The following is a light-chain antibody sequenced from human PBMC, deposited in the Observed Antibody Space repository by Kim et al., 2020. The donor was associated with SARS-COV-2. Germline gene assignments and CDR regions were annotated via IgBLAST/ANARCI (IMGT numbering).Light chain of an antibody. J-gene: IGLJ2*01. Sequence: GQSITISCTGTSSDVVGYNYVSWYQHHPGKAPKLMIYDVSNRPSGVSNRFSGSKSGNTASLTISGLQAEDEADYYCSSYTSSSTLVFGGGTQLTVL. CDR1: SSDVVGYNY. CDR2: DVS. V-gene: IGLV2-14*03. CDR3: SSYTSSSTLV.